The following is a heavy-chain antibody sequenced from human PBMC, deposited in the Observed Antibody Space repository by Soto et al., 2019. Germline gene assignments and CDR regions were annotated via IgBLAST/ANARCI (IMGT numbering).Heavy chain of an antibody. Sequence: QVQLVESGGGVVQPGRSLRLSCATSGFTFSNYGMHWARHTPGKGLEWVAVISYDGSNNKYADSVKGRFTISRDNSKSTLTLQRNRLRVEDTAVYYGAANMLRAPLDPWGQGTLVIVS. V-gene: IGHV3-30*03. CDR1: GFTFSNYG. CDR3: AANMLRAPLDP. J-gene: IGHJ5*02. D-gene: IGHD3-10*01. CDR2: ISYDGSNN.